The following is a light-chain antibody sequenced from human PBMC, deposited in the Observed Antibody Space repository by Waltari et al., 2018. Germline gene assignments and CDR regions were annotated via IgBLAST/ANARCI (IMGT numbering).Light chain of an antibody. CDR1: QGISSY. J-gene: IGKJ5*01. V-gene: IGKV1-9*01. Sequence: DIQWTQSPSFLSASVGDRVTITCRASQGISSYLAWYQQKPGKAPKLLIYAASTLHSGVPSRFSATCSGTEFTLTISSLQPDYFATYYCQQLHRYPRITFGQGTRLEIK. CDR2: AAS. CDR3: QQLHRYPRIT.